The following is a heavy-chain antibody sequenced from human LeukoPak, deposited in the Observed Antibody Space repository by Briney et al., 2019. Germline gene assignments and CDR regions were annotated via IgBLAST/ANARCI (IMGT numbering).Heavy chain of an antibody. CDR1: GFTFSSYW. V-gene: IGHV3-7*03. CDR2: INQDGTEK. CDR3: ARSSYSSSSSV. J-gene: IGHJ3*01. Sequence: GSLRLSCAASGFTFSSYWMSWVRQAPGEGLEWVAKINQDGTEKAYVDSVRGRFTISRDNAKNSLFLQMNSLRAEDTAVYYCARSSYSSSSSVWGQGTMVTVSS. D-gene: IGHD6-6*01.